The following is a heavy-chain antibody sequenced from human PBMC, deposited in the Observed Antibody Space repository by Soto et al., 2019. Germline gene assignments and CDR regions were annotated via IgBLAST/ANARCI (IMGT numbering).Heavy chain of an antibody. CDR3: ARDLDDWNYAWFDP. CDR2: INSVYVHT. Sequence: ASVKVSCKASGYTFTKNAMHWLRQAPGQKLEWMGWINSVYVHTIYSQKFQGRVTITRVTSASTAYMELSSLRSEDTAVYYCARDLDDWNYAWFDPWGQGTLVTVSS. V-gene: IGHV1-3*01. CDR1: GYTFTKNA. D-gene: IGHD1-7*01. J-gene: IGHJ5*02.